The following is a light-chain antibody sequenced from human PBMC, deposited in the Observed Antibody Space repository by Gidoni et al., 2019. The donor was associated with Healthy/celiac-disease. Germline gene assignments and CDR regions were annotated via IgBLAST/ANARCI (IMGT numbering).Light chain of an antibody. J-gene: IGKJ3*01. CDR2: AAS. Sequence: DNQVTQSPSFLSASVGDRVTITCRASQGISSYLAWYQQKPGKAPKLLIYAASTLQGGVPSRFSGSGSGTEFTLTISSLQPEDFATYSCQQLSSSPLTFGPGTKVDIK. CDR3: QQLSSSPLT. CDR1: QGISSY. V-gene: IGKV1-9*01.